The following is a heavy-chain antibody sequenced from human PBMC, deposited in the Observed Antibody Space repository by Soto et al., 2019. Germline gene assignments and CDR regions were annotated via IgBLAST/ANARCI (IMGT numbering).Heavy chain of an antibody. D-gene: IGHD3-22*01. J-gene: IGHJ4*02. V-gene: IGHV3-30*18. CDR2: ISYDGSNK. Sequence: QVQLVESGGGVVQPGRSLRLSCAASGFTFSSYGMHWVRQAPGKGLEWVAVISYDGSNKYYADSVKGRFTISRDNSKNTLYLQMNSLRAEDRAVYYCAKELEYYYDIWGQGTLVTVSS. CDR3: AKELEYYYDI. CDR1: GFTFSSYG.